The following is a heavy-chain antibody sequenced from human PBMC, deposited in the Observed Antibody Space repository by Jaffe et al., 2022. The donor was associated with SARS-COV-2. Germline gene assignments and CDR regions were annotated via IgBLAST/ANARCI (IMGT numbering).Heavy chain of an antibody. CDR3: ARTKRGFYGMDV. J-gene: IGHJ6*02. Sequence: EVQLVESGGGLVQPGGSLRLSCAASGFTFSSYDMHWVRQATGKGLEWVSAIGTAGDTYYPGSVKGRFTISRENAKNSLYLQMNSLRAGDTAVYYCARTKRGFYGMDVWGQGTTVTVSS. V-gene: IGHV3-13*01. D-gene: IGHD3-16*01. CDR2: IGTAGDT. CDR1: GFTFSSYD.